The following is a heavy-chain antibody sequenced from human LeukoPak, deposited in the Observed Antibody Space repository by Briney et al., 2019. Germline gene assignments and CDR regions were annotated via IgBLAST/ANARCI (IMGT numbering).Heavy chain of an antibody. D-gene: IGHD6-6*01. V-gene: IGHV3-23*01. CDR2: VSGRGGGT. CDR1: GFTLSSYG. CDR3: AKGAPYSSSLSNYFDP. J-gene: IGHJ5*02. Sequence: PGGSLRLSCAASGFTLSSYGMTWVRQTLGKGLEWVSSVSGRGGGTHYADYVKGRFTISRENSKTTLYRQMNSLRAEDTAVYYCAKGAPYSSSLSNYFDPWGQGTLVTVSS.